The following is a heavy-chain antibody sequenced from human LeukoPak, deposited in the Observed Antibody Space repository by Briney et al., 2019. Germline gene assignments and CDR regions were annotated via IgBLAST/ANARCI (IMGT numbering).Heavy chain of an antibody. V-gene: IGHV3-21*01. CDR2: ISSSSSYI. CDR3: ARARGWYLAFDI. D-gene: IGHD6-19*01. Sequence: PGGSLRLSCAASGFTFSSYSMNWVRQAPGKGLEWVSSISSSSSYIYYADSVKGRFTISRDNAKNSLYLQMNSLRAEDTAVYYCARARGWYLAFDIWGQGTMVTVSS. CDR1: GFTFSSYS. J-gene: IGHJ3*02.